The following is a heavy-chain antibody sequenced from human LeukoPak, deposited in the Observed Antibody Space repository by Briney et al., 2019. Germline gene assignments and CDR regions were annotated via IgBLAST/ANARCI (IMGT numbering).Heavy chain of an antibody. Sequence: ASVKVSCKASGGTFSSYGISWVRQAPGQGLEWMGIINPSGGSTSYAQKFQGRVTMTRDTSTSTVYMELSSLRSEDTAVYYCARTLRYFDWLLTDYYYYGMDVWGQGTTVTVSS. CDR1: GGTFSSYG. V-gene: IGHV1-46*01. J-gene: IGHJ6*02. CDR3: ARTLRYFDWLLTDYYYYGMDV. D-gene: IGHD3-9*01. CDR2: INPSGGST.